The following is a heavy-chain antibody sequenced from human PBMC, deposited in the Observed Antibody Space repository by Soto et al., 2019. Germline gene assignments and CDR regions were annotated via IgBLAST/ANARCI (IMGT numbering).Heavy chain of an antibody. CDR1: GFTFDDYA. J-gene: IGHJ4*02. Sequence: GGSLRLSCAASGFTFDDYAMHWVRQAPGKGLEWVSGISWNSGSIGYADSVKGRFTISRDNAKNSLYLQMNSLRAEDTALYYCAKDIMEGGVKAAAGTWDYWGQGTLVTVSS. D-gene: IGHD6-13*01. CDR3: AKDIMEGGVKAAAGTWDY. V-gene: IGHV3-9*01. CDR2: ISWNSGSI.